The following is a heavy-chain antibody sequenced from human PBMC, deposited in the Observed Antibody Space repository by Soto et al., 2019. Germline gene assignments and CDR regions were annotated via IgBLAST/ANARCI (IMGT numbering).Heavy chain of an antibody. J-gene: IGHJ5*02. CDR2: IYHSAKT. V-gene: IGHV4-30-2*01. Sequence: QMQLQESGSGLVTPSQTLSLTCAVSGGSISSGAYSWSWIRQPPGKGLEWIGYIYHSAKTYYNPSLKRRVTISVDRSKNQFALKVSSVTAADTAVYYCARGGDWFDPWGQGTLVTVSS. CDR3: ARGGDWFDP. CDR1: GGSISSGAYS.